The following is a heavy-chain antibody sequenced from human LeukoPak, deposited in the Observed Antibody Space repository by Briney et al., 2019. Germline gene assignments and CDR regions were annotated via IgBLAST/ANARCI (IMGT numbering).Heavy chain of an antibody. CDR3: ARARDYYGSGSYPTLDY. CDR1: GGTFSSYA. V-gene: IGHV1-69*13. Sequence: SVKVSCKASGGTFSSYAISWVRQAPGQGLEWMGGIIPIFGTANYAQKFQGRVTITADESTSTAYMELSSLRSEDTAVYYCARARDYYGSGSYPTLDYWGQGTLVTVSS. D-gene: IGHD3-10*01. CDR2: IIPIFGTA. J-gene: IGHJ4*02.